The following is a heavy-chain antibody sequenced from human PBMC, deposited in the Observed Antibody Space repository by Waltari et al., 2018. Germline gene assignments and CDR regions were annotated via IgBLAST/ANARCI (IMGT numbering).Heavy chain of an antibody. Sequence: QVQLKQWGAGTFKPSATLSLTCGVYGGSFSGYHLTWVRQSPGKGLEWIGEINNGGVTNYSPSLKSRVTISVDASKNQFSLFVRSVTAADTAVYYCARGGVPDYYGSGSPYRNWFDPWGQGTLVTVSS. CDR3: ARGGVPDYYGSGSPYRNWFDP. D-gene: IGHD3-10*01. CDR2: INNGGVT. V-gene: IGHV4-34*02. CDR1: GGSFSGYH. J-gene: IGHJ5*02.